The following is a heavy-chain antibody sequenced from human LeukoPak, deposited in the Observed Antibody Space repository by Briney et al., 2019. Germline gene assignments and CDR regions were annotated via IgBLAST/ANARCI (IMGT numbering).Heavy chain of an antibody. CDR1: GFTFTGYY. Sequence: ASVTVSCKPSGFTFTGYYIHRVRQAPGKGREGMGYIKPHSGGTTCPQKLQGRVTMTTDTSISAAYMELSTLISDDTAVYYCVREGNELLSKNFDYWGQGTLVTVSS. CDR3: VREGNELLSKNFDY. D-gene: IGHD2-21*02. V-gene: IGHV1-2*02. CDR2: IKPHSGGT. J-gene: IGHJ4*02.